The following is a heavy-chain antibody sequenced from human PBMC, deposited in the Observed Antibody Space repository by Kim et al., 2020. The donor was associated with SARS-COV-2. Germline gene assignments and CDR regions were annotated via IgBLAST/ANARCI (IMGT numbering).Heavy chain of an antibody. J-gene: IGHJ5*02. V-gene: IGHV4-39*01. D-gene: IGHD3-10*01. CDR1: GGSISSSSYY. CDR3: ARASPSRITMARWGPLHEWFDP. Sequence: SETLSLTCTVSGGSISSSSYYWGWIRQPPGKGLEWIGSIYYSGSTYYNPSLKSRVTISVDTSKNQFSLKLSSVTAADTAVYYCARASPSRITMARWGPLHEWFDPWGQGTLVTVSS. CDR2: IYYSGST.